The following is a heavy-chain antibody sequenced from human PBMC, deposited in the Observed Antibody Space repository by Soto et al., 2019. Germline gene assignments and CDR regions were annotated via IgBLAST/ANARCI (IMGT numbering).Heavy chain of an antibody. CDR3: ARVTRGSGDWFDP. J-gene: IGHJ5*02. V-gene: IGHV1-18*01. Sequence: QVQLMQSGTEVKTPGASVKVSCMASSETFASYDITWVRQAPVQGLEWMGGTSTYNGNTKYAQNVQGRVSMTTDTSTSTAYMELRSLKSEDTAVDYCARVTRGSGDWFDPWGQGTLVTVSS. CDR1: SETFASYD. CDR2: TSTYNGNT. D-gene: IGHD6-19*01.